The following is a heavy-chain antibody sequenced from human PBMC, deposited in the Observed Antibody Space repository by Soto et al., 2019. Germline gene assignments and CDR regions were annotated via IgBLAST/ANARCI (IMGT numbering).Heavy chain of an antibody. Sequence: EVQLVESGGGLVQPGRSLRLSCAASGFTFDDYAMHWVRQAPGKGLEWVSGISWNSGSIGYADSVKGRLTISRDNAKNSLYLQMNSLRAEDTVLYYCARAITISGHGAYYYYMDVWGKGTTVTVSS. J-gene: IGHJ6*03. V-gene: IGHV3-9*01. CDR2: ISWNSGSI. CDR1: GFTFDDYA. CDR3: ARAITISGHGAYYYYMDV. D-gene: IGHD3-3*01.